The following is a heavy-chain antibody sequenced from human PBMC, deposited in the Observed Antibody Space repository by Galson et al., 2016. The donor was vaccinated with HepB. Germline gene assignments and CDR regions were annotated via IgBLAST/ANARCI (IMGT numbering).Heavy chain of an antibody. CDR3: ARYGRGDSGYEYFFDH. D-gene: IGHD5-12*01. CDR1: YS. J-gene: IGHJ4*02. CDR2: MYFTGNT. Sequence: YSWSWIRQPPGKGLEWIGYMYFTGNTHYNPSLESRVTISVDTSTNQFSLKLSSVTAADTAVYYCARYGRGDSGYEYFFDHWGQGTLVTVSS. V-gene: IGHV4-30-4*07.